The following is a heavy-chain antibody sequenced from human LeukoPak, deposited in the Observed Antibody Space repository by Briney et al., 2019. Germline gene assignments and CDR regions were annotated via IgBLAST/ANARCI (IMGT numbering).Heavy chain of an antibody. CDR3: AKSYHYYGSSIDY. V-gene: IGHV3-33*06. D-gene: IGHD3-10*01. Sequence: GGSLRLXCAASGFTFSGYGMHWVRQAPGRELEWVAVIWYDGSNKYYADSVKGRFTISRDNSKNTLYLQMNSLRAEDTAVYYCAKSYHYYGSSIDYWGQGTLVTVSS. CDR1: GFTFSGYG. CDR2: IWYDGSNK. J-gene: IGHJ4*02.